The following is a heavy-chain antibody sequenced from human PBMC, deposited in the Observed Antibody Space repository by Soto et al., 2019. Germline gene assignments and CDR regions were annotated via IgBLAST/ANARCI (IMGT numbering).Heavy chain of an antibody. J-gene: IGHJ4*02. CDR1: GFTLDDHC. Sequence: GGSLRLSCVASGFTLDDHCMDWVRQAPGKGLEWVGQIRNRGVGYSTNYAASVKGRFTISRDDSKNSLYLHMNSLKTEDSAVNYCGDFGSGSWPSDCWGQGILVTVSS. CDR2: IRNRGVGYST. CDR3: GDFGSGSWPSDC. V-gene: IGHV3-72*01. D-gene: IGHD1-26*01.